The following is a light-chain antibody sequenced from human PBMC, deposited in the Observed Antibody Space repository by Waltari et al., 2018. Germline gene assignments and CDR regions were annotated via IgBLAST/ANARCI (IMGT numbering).Light chain of an antibody. CDR2: WAS. CDR1: QSILYSSNNKNY. Sequence: DIMMTQSPDSLAVSLGERATINCKSSQSILYSSNNKNYLAWYQQKPGRPPKLLIYWASTRESGVPDRFSGSGSGTDFTLTISSLQAEDVAVYYCQQYYDTRTFGQGTKLEIK. CDR3: QQYYDTRT. V-gene: IGKV4-1*01. J-gene: IGKJ2*01.